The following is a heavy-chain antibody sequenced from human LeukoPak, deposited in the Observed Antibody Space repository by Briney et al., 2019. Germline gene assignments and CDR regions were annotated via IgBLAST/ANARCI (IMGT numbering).Heavy chain of an antibody. V-gene: IGHV3-48*01. J-gene: IGHJ5*02. CDR1: GFTFSSYS. CDR2: ISSSSSTI. Sequence: GGSLRLSCAASGFTFSSYSMNWVRQAPGKGLEWVSYISSSSSTIYYADSVKGRFTISRDNAKNSLYLQMNSLRAEDTAVYYCAREGYSSSPNWFDPWGQGTLVTVSS. CDR3: AREGYSSSPNWFDP. D-gene: IGHD6-6*01.